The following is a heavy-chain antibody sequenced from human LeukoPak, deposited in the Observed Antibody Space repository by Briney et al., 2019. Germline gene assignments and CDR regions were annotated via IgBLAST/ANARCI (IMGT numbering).Heavy chain of an antibody. CDR3: AGVLNITMVRGVIITDRYKYNWFDP. Sequence: ASVKVSCKASGYTFTGYYMHWVRQAPGQGLEWMGWINPNSGGTNYAQKFQGRVTMTRDTSISTAYMELSRLRSDDTAVYYCAGVLNITMVRGVIITDRYKYNWFDPWGQGTLVTVSS. D-gene: IGHD3-10*01. J-gene: IGHJ5*02. CDR1: GYTFTGYY. CDR2: INPNSGGT. V-gene: IGHV1-2*02.